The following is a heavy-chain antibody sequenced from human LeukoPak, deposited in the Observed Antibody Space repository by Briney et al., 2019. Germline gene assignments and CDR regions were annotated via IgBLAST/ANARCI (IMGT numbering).Heavy chain of an antibody. CDR2: IYSGGST. CDR1: GFTVSSNY. D-gene: IGHD3-10*01. J-gene: IGHJ3*02. CDR3: ARDHWFGASLDAFDI. Sequence: GGSLRLSCAASGFTVSSNYMSWVRQAPGKGLEWVSVIYSGGSTYYADSVKGRFTISRDNSKNTLCLQMNSLRAEDTAVYYCARDHWFGASLDAFDIWGQGTMVTVSS. V-gene: IGHV3-53*01.